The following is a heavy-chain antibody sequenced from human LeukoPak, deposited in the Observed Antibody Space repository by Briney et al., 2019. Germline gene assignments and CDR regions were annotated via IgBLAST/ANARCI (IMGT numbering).Heavy chain of an antibody. D-gene: IGHD3-10*01. CDR3: ARSGSPMGGFDP. CDR2: IFYAGST. Sequence: PSETLSLTCTVSGDSISSETYHWGWIRQPPGKGLQWIGSIFYAGSTYYNPSLRSRVSISVDTSKDQFSLKLFPVTAADTAVYYCARSGSPMGGFDPWGQGILVTVSS. CDR1: GDSISSETYH. J-gene: IGHJ5*02. V-gene: IGHV4-39*01.